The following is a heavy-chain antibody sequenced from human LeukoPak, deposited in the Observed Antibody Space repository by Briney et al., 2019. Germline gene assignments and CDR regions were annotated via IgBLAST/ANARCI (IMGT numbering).Heavy chain of an antibody. CDR1: GGSISSGGYY. CDR3: ARSLGPNGSSDY. D-gene: IGHD3-3*02. V-gene: IGHV4-31*03. J-gene: IGHJ4*02. CDR2: IYYSGST. Sequence: PSETLSLTCTVSGGSISSGGYYWSWIRQHPGKGLEWIGYIYYSGSTYYNPSLKSRVTISVDTSKNQFSLKLSSVTAADTAVYYCARSLGPNGSSDYWGQGTLVTVSS.